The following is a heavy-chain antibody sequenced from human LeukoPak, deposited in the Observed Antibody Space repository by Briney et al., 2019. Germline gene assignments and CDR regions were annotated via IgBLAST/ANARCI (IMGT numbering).Heavy chain of an antibody. V-gene: IGHV3-30*18. CDR3: AKDPRPYGSGSYYPPGW. CDR1: RFTFSSYG. CDR2: ISYDGSNK. Sequence: GGSLRLSCAASRFTFSSYGMHSVRHAPGKGLEWVAVISYDGSNKYYADSVKGRFTISRDNSKNTLYLQMNSLRAEDTAVYYCAKDPRPYGSGSYYPPGWWGQGTLVTVSS. D-gene: IGHD3-10*01. J-gene: IGHJ4*02.